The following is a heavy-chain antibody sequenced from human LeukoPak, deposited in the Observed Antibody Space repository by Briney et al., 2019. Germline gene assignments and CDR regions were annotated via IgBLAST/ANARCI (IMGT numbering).Heavy chain of an antibody. D-gene: IGHD5-18*01. V-gene: IGHV3-33*06. J-gene: IGHJ5*02. CDR1: GFTFSSYG. CDR2: IWYDGSNK. Sequence: GGSLRLSCAASGFTFSSYGMHWVRQAPGKGLEWVAVIWYDGSNKYYADSVKGRFTISRDNSKNTLYLQMNSLRAEDTAVYYCAKVTGWVQLWDLWGQGTLVTVSS. CDR3: AKVTGWVQLWDL.